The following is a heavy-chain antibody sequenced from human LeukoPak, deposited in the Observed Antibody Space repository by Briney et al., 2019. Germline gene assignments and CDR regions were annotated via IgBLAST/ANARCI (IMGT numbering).Heavy chain of an antibody. Sequence: SETLSLTCTVSGGSISSYYWSWIRQPPGKALEWLGYIYYSGSTNYNPSLKSRVTISVDTSKNQFSLKLSSVTAADTAVYYCARLPPYSSSWYFDYWGQGTLVTVSS. D-gene: IGHD6-13*01. J-gene: IGHJ4*02. V-gene: IGHV4-59*12. CDR2: IYYSGST. CDR3: ARLPPYSSSWYFDY. CDR1: GGSISSYY.